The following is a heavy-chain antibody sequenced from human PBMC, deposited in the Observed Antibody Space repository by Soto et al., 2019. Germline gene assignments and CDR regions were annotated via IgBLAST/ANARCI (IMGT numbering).Heavy chain of an antibody. D-gene: IGHD3-10*01. Sequence: GGSLRLSCEASEFTFWMHWVRQAPGKGLVWVSRINRDGSTADYADFVKGRFTISRDSAKNTVHLQMNSLRDEDTAVYYCARALTYGGSYLQAFDVWGQGTMVTVSS. V-gene: IGHV3-74*01. CDR1: EFTFW. J-gene: IGHJ3*01. CDR2: INRDGSTA. CDR3: ARALTYGGSYLQAFDV.